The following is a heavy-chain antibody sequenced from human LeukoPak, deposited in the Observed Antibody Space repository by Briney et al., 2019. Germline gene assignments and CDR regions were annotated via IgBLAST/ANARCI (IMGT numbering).Heavy chain of an antibody. V-gene: IGHV3-49*04. J-gene: IGHJ4*02. D-gene: IGHD5/OR15-5a*01. Sequence: GGSLRLSCTASGFTFGDYAMSWVRQAPGKGLEWVGFIRSKAYGGTTEYAASVKGRFTISRDDSKSIAYLQMNSLKTEDTAVYYCARGSTLTRGGFDYWGQGTLVTVSS. CDR3: ARGSTLTRGGFDY. CDR2: IRSKAYGGTT. CDR1: GFTFGDYA.